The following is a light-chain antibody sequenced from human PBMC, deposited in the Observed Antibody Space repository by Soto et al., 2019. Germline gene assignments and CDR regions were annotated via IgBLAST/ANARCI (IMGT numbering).Light chain of an antibody. V-gene: IGKV3-11*01. CDR3: QQYEAVVT. CDR2: DAS. J-gene: IGKJ1*01. Sequence: EIVFTQPPATLSWSPGERSTLSCTASQSVSSYLAWYQQKPGQAPRLLIYDASNRATGIPDRFSGSGSGTDLTLTISRLEPEDVAVDYCQQYEAVVTFGQGKKVDIK. CDR1: QSVSSY.